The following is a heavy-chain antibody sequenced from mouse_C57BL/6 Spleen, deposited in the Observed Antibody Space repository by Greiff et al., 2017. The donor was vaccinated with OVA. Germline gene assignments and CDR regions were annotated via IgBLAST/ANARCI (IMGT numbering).Heavy chain of an antibody. CDR1: GFTFSDYY. Sequence: DVMLVESGGGLVQPGGSLKLSCAASGFTFSDYYMYWVRQTPEKRLEWVAYISNGGGSTYYPDTVKGRLTISRDNAKNTLYLQMSRLKSEDTAMYYCARPSTTVVSAMDYWGQGTSVTVSS. J-gene: IGHJ4*01. D-gene: IGHD1-1*01. V-gene: IGHV5-12*01. CDR3: ARPSTTVVSAMDY. CDR2: ISNGGGST.